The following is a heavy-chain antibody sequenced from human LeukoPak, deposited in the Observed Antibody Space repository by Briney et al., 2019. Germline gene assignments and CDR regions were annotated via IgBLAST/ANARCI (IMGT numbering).Heavy chain of an antibody. CDR2: IYSGGST. CDR3: ARGIEADDY. CDR1: EFSVGSNY. Sequence: GGSLRLYCAASEFSVGSNYMTWVRQAPGKGLEWVSLIYSGGSTYYADSVKGRFTISRDNSKNTLYLQMNSLRAEDTAVYYCARGIEADDYWGQGTLVTVSS. J-gene: IGHJ4*02. D-gene: IGHD2-15*01. V-gene: IGHV3-66*01.